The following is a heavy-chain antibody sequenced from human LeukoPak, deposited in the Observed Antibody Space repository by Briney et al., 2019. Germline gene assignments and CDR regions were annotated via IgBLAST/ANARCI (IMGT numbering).Heavy chain of an antibody. CDR1: GFTFSSYA. CDR2: ISGSGGST. D-gene: IGHD3-22*01. CDR3: AKIIYYDSSGHEVIESFDI. V-gene: IGHV3-23*01. Sequence: PGVSLRLSCAASGFTFSSYAMNWVRQAPGKGLEWVSGISGSGGSTYYADSVKGRFTISRDNSKNTLYLQMNSLRAGDTAVYYCAKIIYYDSSGHEVIESFDIWGQGTMVTVSS. J-gene: IGHJ3*02.